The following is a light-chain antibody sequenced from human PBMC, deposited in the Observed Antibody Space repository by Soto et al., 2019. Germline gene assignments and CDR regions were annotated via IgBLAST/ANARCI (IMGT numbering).Light chain of an antibody. V-gene: IGKV1-33*01. CDR2: DAS. Sequence: DIQMTQSPSSLSASLGDRVTITCQASQDIRYYLNWYQQKTGQAPKLLIYDASQLQTGVPSRFSGSGSGTYFTFPINDLQPEDIVTYYCQHYNGFTITFGQGTRLDFK. CDR3: QHYNGFTIT. CDR1: QDIRYY. J-gene: IGKJ5*01.